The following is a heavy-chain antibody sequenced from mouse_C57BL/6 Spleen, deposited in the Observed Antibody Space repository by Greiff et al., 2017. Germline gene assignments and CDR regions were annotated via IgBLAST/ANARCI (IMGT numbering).Heavy chain of an antibody. Sequence: EVMLVESGGGSVKPGGSLKLSCAASGFTFSDYGMHWVRQAPEKGLEWVAYISSGSSTIYYADTVKGRFTISRDNAKNTLFLQMTSLRSEDTAMYYCASAYYSNFYAMDYWGQGTSVTVSS. CDR1: GFTFSDYG. J-gene: IGHJ4*01. CDR3: ASAYYSNFYAMDY. D-gene: IGHD2-5*01. CDR2: ISSGSSTI. V-gene: IGHV5-17*01.